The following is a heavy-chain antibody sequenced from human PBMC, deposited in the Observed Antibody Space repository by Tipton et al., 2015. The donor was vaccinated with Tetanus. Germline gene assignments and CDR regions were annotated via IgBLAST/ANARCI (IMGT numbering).Heavy chain of an antibody. V-gene: IGHV3-11*06. CDR1: GFTFSDYY. D-gene: IGHD3-10*01. CDR2: ISSSSSYT. CDR3: ARDQDGSGTDYYGMDV. Sequence: SLRLSCAASGFTFSDYYMSWIRQAPGKGLEWVSYISSSSSYTNYADSVKGRFTISRDNAKNSLYLQMNSLRAEDTAVYYCARDQDGSGTDYYGMDVWGQGTTVTVSS. J-gene: IGHJ6*02.